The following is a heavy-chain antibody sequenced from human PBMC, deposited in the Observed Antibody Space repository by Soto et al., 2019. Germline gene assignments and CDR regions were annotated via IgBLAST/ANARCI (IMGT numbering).Heavy chain of an antibody. D-gene: IGHD1-7*01. CDR3: ASRDPGTSVDY. V-gene: IGHV4-4*02. CDR2: IYRTGST. Sequence: QVQLQESGPGLVKPSGTLSLTCAVSGGSFTSNNWWTWVRQPPGQGLEWIGEIYRTGSTNYNPSLKSRVTISLDKSENQLPLKVTSLTAADTAVYYCASRDPGTSVDYWGQGTLVTVSS. J-gene: IGHJ4*02. CDR1: GGSFTSNNW.